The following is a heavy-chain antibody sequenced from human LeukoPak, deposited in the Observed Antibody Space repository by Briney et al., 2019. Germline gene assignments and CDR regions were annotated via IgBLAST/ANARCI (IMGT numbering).Heavy chain of an antibody. Sequence: SVKVSCKASGGTFSSCAISWVRQAPGQGLEWMGGIIPIFGTANYAQKFQGRVTITADESTSTAYMELNSPRSEDTAVYYCARESKQLVPAEYFQHWGQGTLVTVSS. CDR2: IIPIFGTA. D-gene: IGHD6-13*01. CDR3: ARESKQLVPAEYFQH. J-gene: IGHJ1*01. V-gene: IGHV1-69*13. CDR1: GGTFSSCA.